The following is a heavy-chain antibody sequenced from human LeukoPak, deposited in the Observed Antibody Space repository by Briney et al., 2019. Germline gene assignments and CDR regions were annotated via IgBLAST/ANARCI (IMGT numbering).Heavy chain of an antibody. CDR2: ISAYNGNT. D-gene: IGHD1-26*01. V-gene: IGHV1-18*04. J-gene: IGHJ4*02. CDR1: GYTFTGYY. CDR3: ARALRIHLGGYSGSYGGFDY. Sequence: ASVKVSCKASGYTFTGYYMHWVRQAPGQGLEWMGWISAYNGNTNYAQKLQGRVTMTTDTSTSTAYMELRSLRSDDTAVYYCARALRIHLGGYSGSYGGFDYWGQGTLVTVSS.